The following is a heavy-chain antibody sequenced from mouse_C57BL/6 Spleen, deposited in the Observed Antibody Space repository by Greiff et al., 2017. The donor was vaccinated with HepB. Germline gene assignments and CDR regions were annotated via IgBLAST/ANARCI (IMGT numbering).Heavy chain of an antibody. CDR3: ARQYDYEDYFDY. J-gene: IGHJ2*01. Sequence: VQLKESGGGLVKPGGSLKLSCAASGFTFSSYTMSWVRQTPEKRLEWVATISGGGGNTYYPDSVKGRFTISRDNAKNTLYLQMSSLRSEDTALYYCARQYDYEDYFDYWGQGTTLTVSS. D-gene: IGHD2-4*01. CDR1: GFTFSSYT. V-gene: IGHV5-9*01. CDR2: ISGGGGNT.